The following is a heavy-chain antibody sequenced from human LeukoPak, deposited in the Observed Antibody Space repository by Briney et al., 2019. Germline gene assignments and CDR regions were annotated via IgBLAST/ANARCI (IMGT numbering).Heavy chain of an antibody. CDR3: ARDLHYYGSGSYYALVSYFDY. CDR1: GGSVSSGSYY. CDR2: IYYNGST. V-gene: IGHV4-61*01. D-gene: IGHD3-10*01. Sequence: SETLSLTCTVSGGSVSSGSYYWSWIRQPPGKGLEWIGYIYYNGSTNYNPSLKSRVTISVDTSKNQFSLKLSSVTAADTAVYYCARDLHYYGSGSYYALVSYFDYWGQGTLVTVSS. J-gene: IGHJ4*02.